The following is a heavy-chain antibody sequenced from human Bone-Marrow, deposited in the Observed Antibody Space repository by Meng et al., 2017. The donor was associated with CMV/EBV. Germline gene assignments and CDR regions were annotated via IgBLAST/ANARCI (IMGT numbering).Heavy chain of an antibody. V-gene: IGHV3-15*01. CDR3: TTVKKATYYDFWSGYLGTGEFDY. CDR2: IKSKTDGGTT. Sequence: GESLKISCAASGFTFSSYWMSWVRQAPGKGLEWVGRIKSKTDGGTTDYAAPVKGRFTISRDDSKNTLYLQMNSLKTEDTAVYYCTTVKKATYYDFWSGYLGTGEFDYWGQGTLVTVSS. CDR1: GFTFSSYW. D-gene: IGHD3-3*01. J-gene: IGHJ4*02.